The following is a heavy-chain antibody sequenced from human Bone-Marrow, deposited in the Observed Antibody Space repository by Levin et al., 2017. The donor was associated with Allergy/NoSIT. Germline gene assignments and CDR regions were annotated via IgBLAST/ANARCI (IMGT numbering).Heavy chain of an antibody. Sequence: PGGSLRLSCAASGVSIGDYAMHWVRQTPGKGLEWISAINWNSAKIDYADSVKGRFTISRDNAKNSLYLQMSSLRPEDTALYYCAKDIDSGYDYGGNWFDTWGQGTLVTVSS. CDR2: INWNSAKI. D-gene: IGHD5-12*01. J-gene: IGHJ5*02. CDR3: AKDIDSGYDYGGNWFDT. CDR1: GVSIGDYA. V-gene: IGHV3-9*01.